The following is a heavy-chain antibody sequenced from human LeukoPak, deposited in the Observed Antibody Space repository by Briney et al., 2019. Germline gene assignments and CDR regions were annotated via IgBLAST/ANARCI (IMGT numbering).Heavy chain of an antibody. CDR1: GFNFAGSV. V-gene: IGHV3-23*01. CDR3: AKDLQYYDFWSGSL. D-gene: IGHD3-3*01. J-gene: IGHJ3*01. Sequence: GGSLRLSCAASGFNFAGSVMSWVRQAPGKGLEWVSALSASGGSTYYTDSVKGRFTISRDISNNTLYLQMNSLRVEDTAVYYCAKDLQYYDFWSGSLWGQGTMVTVSS. CDR2: LSASGGST.